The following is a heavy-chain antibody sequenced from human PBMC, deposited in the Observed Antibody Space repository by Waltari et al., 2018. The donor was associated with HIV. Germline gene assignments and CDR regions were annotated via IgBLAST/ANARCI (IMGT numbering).Heavy chain of an antibody. J-gene: IGHJ4*02. CDR2: IKSKTDGGTT. V-gene: IGHV3-15*01. CDR1: GFPFSNAW. CDR3: TTHSSSWLEGGY. D-gene: IGHD6-13*01. Sequence: EVQLVESGGGLVKPGGSLRLSCAASGFPFSNAWMSWVRQAPGKGLEWVGRIKSKTDGGTTDYAAPVKGRFTISRDDSKNTLYLQMNSLKTEDTAVYYCTTHSSSWLEGGYWGQGTLVTVSS.